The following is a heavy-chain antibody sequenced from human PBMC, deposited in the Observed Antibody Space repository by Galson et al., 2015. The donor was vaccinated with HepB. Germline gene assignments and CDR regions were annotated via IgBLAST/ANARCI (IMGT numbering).Heavy chain of an antibody. J-gene: IGHJ4*02. CDR2: ISGNSGNT. D-gene: IGHD3-9*01. V-gene: IGHV3-23*01. CDR1: GFTFSSYA. Sequence: SLRLSCAASGFTFSSYAMSWVRQAPGKGLEWVSAISGNSGNTYYADFVKGRFTISRDNSKNTLYLQMNSLRAEDTAVYYCAKSGLRYFDCFDYWGQGTLVTVSS. CDR3: AKSGLRYFDCFDY.